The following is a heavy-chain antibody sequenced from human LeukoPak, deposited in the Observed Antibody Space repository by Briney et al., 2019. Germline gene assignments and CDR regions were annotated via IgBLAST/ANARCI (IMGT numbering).Heavy chain of an antibody. CDR3: ARVRYGSGTYHESPSFDY. D-gene: IGHD3-10*01. V-gene: IGHV1-18*04. CDR2: IRVYNGNT. Sequence: GASVKVSCKASGYTFPTYTITWVRQAPGQGLEWMGWIRVYNGNTNYAQKLQGRVFMTTDTSTSTAYMELRSLISDDAAFYYCARVRYGSGTYHESPSFDYWGQGTLVTVSS. CDR1: GYTFPTYT. J-gene: IGHJ4*02.